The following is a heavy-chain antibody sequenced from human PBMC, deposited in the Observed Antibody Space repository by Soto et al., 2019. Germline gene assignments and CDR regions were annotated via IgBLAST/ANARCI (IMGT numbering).Heavy chain of an antibody. Sequence: SETLSLTCAVSGYSITSGDSWGWFRQPPGKGLEWIGTIYHSGTAYYNPSLTSRVTISIDTSKHQFSLTLSSVTAADSAVYYCSRGVNLWGQGTLVTVS. J-gene: IGHJ4*02. V-gene: IGHV4-38-2*01. D-gene: IGHD2-21*01. CDR2: IYHSGTA. CDR1: GYSITSGDS. CDR3: SRGVNL.